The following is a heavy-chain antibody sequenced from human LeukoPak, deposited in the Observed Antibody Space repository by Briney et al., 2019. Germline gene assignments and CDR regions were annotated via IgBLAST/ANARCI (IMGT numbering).Heavy chain of an antibody. D-gene: IGHD6-13*01. J-gene: IGHJ4*02. Sequence: PSETLSLTCTVSGGSISSYYWSWIRQPPGKGLEWIGYIYYSGTTNYNPSLKSRVTISVDTPKNRFSLKLSSVTAADTAVYYCARGVYIAAAQYGYWGQGTLVTVSS. CDR1: GGSISSYY. CDR3: ARGVYIAAAQYGY. V-gene: IGHV4-59*12. CDR2: IYYSGTT.